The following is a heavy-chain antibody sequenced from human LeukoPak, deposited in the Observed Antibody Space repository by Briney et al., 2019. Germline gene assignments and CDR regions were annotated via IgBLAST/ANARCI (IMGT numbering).Heavy chain of an antibody. Sequence: SVKVSCKASGGTLSSYAISWVRQAPGQGLEWMGGIIPIFGTANYAQKFQGRVTITADESTSTAYMELSSLRSEDTAVYYCARSRDFWSGYSHNYYGMDVWGQGTTVTVSS. J-gene: IGHJ6*02. V-gene: IGHV1-69*13. CDR3: ARSRDFWSGYSHNYYGMDV. D-gene: IGHD3-3*01. CDR2: IIPIFGTA. CDR1: GGTLSSYA.